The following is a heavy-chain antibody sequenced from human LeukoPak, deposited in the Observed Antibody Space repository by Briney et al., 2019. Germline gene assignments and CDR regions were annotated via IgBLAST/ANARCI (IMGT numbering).Heavy chain of an antibody. CDR3: ARVSIQRDYYDSSGYPGYFDY. D-gene: IGHD3-22*01. Sequence: GGSLRLSCAASGFTFSNFAMHWVRQAPGKGLEWVAVISYDGDNEYYADSVKGRFTISRDNSKNTLYLQMNSLRAEDTAVYYCARVSIQRDYYDSSGYPGYFDYWGQGTLVTVSS. J-gene: IGHJ4*02. V-gene: IGHV3-30-3*01. CDR1: GFTFSNFA. CDR2: ISYDGDNE.